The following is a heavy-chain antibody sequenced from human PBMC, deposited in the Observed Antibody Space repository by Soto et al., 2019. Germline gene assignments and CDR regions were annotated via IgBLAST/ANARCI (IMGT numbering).Heavy chain of an antibody. J-gene: IGHJ6*02. CDR1: GFTFSSYA. V-gene: IGHV3-30-3*01. Sequence: QVQLVESGGGVVQPGRSLRLSCAASGFTFSSYAMHWVRQAPGKGLEWVAVISYDGSNKYYADSVKGRFTISRDNSKNTLYLQMNSLRAEDTAVYYCARDREEPAEPGGNYYGMDVWGQGTTVTVSS. CDR2: ISYDGSNK. D-gene: IGHD2-2*01. CDR3: ARDREEPAEPGGNYYGMDV.